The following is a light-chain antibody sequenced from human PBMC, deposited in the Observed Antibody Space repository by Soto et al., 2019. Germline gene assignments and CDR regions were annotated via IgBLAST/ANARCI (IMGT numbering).Light chain of an antibody. CDR3: HQSYSPPHT. Sequence: DIQMTQSPSSLSASVGDRVTITCRASQTISNYLNWYQQKPGKVPKILIYGASSLQSGVPSRFSGSGSGTDFTLTISSLQPEDFATYYCHQSYSPPHTLGQGTNLEIK. CDR1: QTISNY. V-gene: IGKV1-39*01. CDR2: GAS. J-gene: IGKJ2*01.